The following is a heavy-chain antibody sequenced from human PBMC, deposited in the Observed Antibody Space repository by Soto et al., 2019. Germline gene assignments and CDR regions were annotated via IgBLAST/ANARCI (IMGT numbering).Heavy chain of an antibody. V-gene: IGHV3-48*02. CDR3: AREDGSGSYYHYYYGMDV. Sequence: GGSLRLSCAASGFTFSSYSMNWVRQAPGKGLEWVSYISSSSSTIYYADSVKGRFTISRDNAKNSLYLQMNSLRDEHTAVYYCAREDGSGSYYHYYYGMDVWGQGTTVTVSS. CDR1: GFTFSSYS. CDR2: ISSSSSTI. J-gene: IGHJ6*02. D-gene: IGHD3-10*01.